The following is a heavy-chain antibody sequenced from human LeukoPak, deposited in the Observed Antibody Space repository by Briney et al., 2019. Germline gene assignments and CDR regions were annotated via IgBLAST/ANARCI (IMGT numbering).Heavy chain of an antibody. CDR1: GFTFSSYG. D-gene: IGHD3-16*01. Sequence: GGSLRLSCAASGFTFSSYGMHWVRQAPGKGLEWVAVIWYDGSHKFYADSVEGRFTVSRDNSKNTLYLQMNSLRAEDTAVYYCARGDVPLTYYLDYWGQGTLVTVSS. V-gene: IGHV3-33*01. CDR3: ARGDVPLTYYLDY. CDR2: IWYDGSHK. J-gene: IGHJ4*02.